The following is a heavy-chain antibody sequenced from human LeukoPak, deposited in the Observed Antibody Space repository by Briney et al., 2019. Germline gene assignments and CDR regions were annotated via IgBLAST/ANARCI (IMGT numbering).Heavy chain of an antibody. CDR3: AKSPRNYDYVWGSYRYTGGGLDY. CDR1: GFTFSSYG. D-gene: IGHD3-16*02. J-gene: IGHJ4*02. Sequence: QPGGSLRLSCAASGFTFSSYGMHWVRQAPGKGLEWVAFIRYDGSNKYYADSVKGRFTISRDNSKNTLYLQMNSLRAEDTAVYYCAKSPRNYDYVWGSYRYTGGGLDYWGQGTLVTVSS. CDR2: IRYDGSNK. V-gene: IGHV3-30*02.